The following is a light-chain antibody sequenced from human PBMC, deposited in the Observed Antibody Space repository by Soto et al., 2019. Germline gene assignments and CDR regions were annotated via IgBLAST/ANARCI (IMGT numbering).Light chain of an antibody. V-gene: IGKV3-11*01. Sequence: EIVLTQSPVTLSLSPGERATLSCRASQSISRYLAWYQQKPGQAPRLLIYDAFNRAAGIPGRFRGSGSGTDFTLTISSLEPEDFAVYYCQQRSTWPTFGGGTKVEMK. CDR3: QQRSTWPT. J-gene: IGKJ4*01. CDR2: DAF. CDR1: QSISRY.